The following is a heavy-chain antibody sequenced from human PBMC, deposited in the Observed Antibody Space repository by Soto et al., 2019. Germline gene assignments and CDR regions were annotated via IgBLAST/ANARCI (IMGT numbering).Heavy chain of an antibody. CDR2: MNPNSGNT. Sequence: QVQLVQSGAEVKKPGASVKVSCKASGYSFSDYDINWVRQATEQGPEWMGWMNPNSGNTGYAQKFQGRVTMTRNTSITTAYMELSSLGSEDTAVYYCARDNRYNWNDEGWFDPWGQGTLVTVSS. D-gene: IGHD1-20*01. V-gene: IGHV1-8*01. CDR3: ARDNRYNWNDEGWFDP. CDR1: GYSFSDYD. J-gene: IGHJ5*02.